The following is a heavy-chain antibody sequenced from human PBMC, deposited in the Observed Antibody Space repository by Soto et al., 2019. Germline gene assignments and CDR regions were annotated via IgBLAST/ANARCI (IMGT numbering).Heavy chain of an antibody. CDR1: GFVSNDYD. J-gene: IGHJ5*02. CDR3: SRGIKGGLDA. CDR2: ISYDGRNK. Sequence: GGSLRLSCATSGFVSNDYDIHWVRQAPGKGLAWLASISYDGRNKYYADSVKGRFTISRDNSKNTLSLQINSLGAEDTAVYYCSRGIKGGLDAWGQGTLVTVSS. D-gene: IGHD2-21*01. V-gene: IGHV3-30*03.